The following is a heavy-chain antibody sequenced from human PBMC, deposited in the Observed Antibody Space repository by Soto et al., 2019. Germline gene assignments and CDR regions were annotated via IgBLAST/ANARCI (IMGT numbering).Heavy chain of an antibody. V-gene: IGHV3-73*01. J-gene: IGHJ6*04. D-gene: IGHD3-9*01. CDR1: GVSFYISA. CDR2: IRSKANSYAT. CDR3: TRHIPFDWYDDGMAV. Sequence: SLELACASCGVSFYISAVHWSCQTSGKGLEWVGRIRSKANSYATAYAASVKGRFTISRDDSKNTAYLQMNSLKTEDTAVYYCTRHIPFDWYDDGMAVWGKGTTVTVSS.